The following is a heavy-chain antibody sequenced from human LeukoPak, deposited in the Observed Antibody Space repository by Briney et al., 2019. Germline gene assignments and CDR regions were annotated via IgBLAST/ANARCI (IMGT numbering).Heavy chain of an antibody. CDR3: ARGEDYGDYFDY. CDR2: ISSSGSTI. J-gene: IGHJ4*02. V-gene: IGHV3-48*03. D-gene: IGHD4-17*01. Sequence: TGGSLRLSCAASGFTFSSYEMNWVRQAPGKGLEWVSYISSSGSTIYYADSVKGRFTISRDNSKNTLYLQMNSLRAGDTAVYYCARGEDYGDYFDYWGQGTLVTVSS. CDR1: GFTFSSYE.